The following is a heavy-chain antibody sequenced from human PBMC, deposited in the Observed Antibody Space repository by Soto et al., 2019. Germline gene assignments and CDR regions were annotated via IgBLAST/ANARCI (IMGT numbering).Heavy chain of an antibody. CDR3: ARTAGGEYNWFDP. Sequence: TLSLTCTVSGGSISSGGYYWSWIRQHPGKGLEWIGYIYYSGSTYYNPSLKSRVTISVDTSKNQFSLKLSSVTAADTAVYYCARTAGGEYNWFDPWGQGTLVTVSS. CDR1: GGSISSGGYY. V-gene: IGHV4-31*03. CDR2: IYYSGST. J-gene: IGHJ5*02. D-gene: IGHD3-16*01.